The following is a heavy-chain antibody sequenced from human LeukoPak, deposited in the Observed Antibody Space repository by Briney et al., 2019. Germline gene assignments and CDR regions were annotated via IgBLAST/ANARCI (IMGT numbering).Heavy chain of an antibody. CDR3: ARGLNYYDSSGYPLRGHYYFDY. CDR2: MYYTGST. D-gene: IGHD3-22*01. V-gene: IGHV4-39*01. CDR1: GGSISSSSYS. Sequence: PSETLSLTCTVSGGSISSSSYSWGWIRQPPGKGLEWIGSMYYTGSTYYNPSLKSRVTISVDTTKNQFSLKLSSVTAADTAVYYCARGLNYYDSSGYPLRGHYYFDYWGQGTLVTVSS. J-gene: IGHJ4*02.